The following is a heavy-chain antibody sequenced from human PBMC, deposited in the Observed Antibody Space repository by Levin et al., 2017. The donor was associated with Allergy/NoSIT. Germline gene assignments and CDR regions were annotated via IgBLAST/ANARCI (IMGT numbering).Heavy chain of an antibody. D-gene: IGHD3-3*01. CDR3: ARAPTYDAPTFDY. CDR2: IGDSSHYI. J-gene: IGHJ4*02. V-gene: IGHV3-21*01. CDR1: GFTFSSYN. Sequence: GGPLRLSCAASGFTFSSYNMNWVRQAPGKGLEWVSSIGDSSHYIYYADSLKGRFTISRDDARNSLYLQMNSLRAEDTAVYYCARAPTYDAPTFDYWGQGTLVTVSS.